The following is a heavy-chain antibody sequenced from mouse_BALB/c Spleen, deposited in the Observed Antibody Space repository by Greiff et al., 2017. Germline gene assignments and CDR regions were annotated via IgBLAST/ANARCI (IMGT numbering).Heavy chain of an antibody. J-gene: IGHJ4*01. CDR2: ISSGGSYT. CDR1: GFTFSSYG. Sequence: EVQLVESGGGLVQPGGSLKLSCAASGFTFSSYGMSWVRQTPDKRLEWVATISSGGSYTYYPDSVKGRFTISRDNAKNTLYLQMSSLKSEDTAMYYCARHSYYYGSSYDYAMDYWGQGTSVTVSS. CDR3: ARHSYYYGSSYDYAMDY. V-gene: IGHV5-6*01. D-gene: IGHD1-1*01.